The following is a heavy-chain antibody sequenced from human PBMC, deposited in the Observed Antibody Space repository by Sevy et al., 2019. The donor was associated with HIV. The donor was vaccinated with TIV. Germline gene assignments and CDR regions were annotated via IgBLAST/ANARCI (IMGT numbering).Heavy chain of an antibody. D-gene: IGHD5-12*01. CDR3: ARSEKGYSGYDSPPFYYYYYYMDV. Sequence: SETLSLTCTVSGGSVSSGSYYWSWIRQPPGKGLEWIGYIYYSGSTNYYPSLKSRVTISVDTSKNQFSLKLSSVTAADTAVYYCARSEKGYSGYDSPPFYYYYYYMDVWGKGTTVTVSS. CDR1: GGSVSSGSYY. J-gene: IGHJ6*03. V-gene: IGHV4-61*01. CDR2: IYYSGST.